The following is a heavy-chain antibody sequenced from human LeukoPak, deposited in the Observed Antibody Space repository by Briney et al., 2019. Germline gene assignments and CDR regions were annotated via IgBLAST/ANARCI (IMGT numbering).Heavy chain of an antibody. V-gene: IGHV3-23*01. J-gene: IGHJ3*02. D-gene: IGHD6-13*01. Sequence: PGGSLRLSCAASGFTFSNYAMSWVRQAPGKGLEWVSAISGSASSTYHADSVKGRFTISRDNSKNTLYLQMNSLSAEDTAVYYCAKDRNAGTRGDAFDIWGQGTMVTVSS. CDR2: ISGSASST. CDR1: GFTFSNYA. CDR3: AKDRNAGTRGDAFDI.